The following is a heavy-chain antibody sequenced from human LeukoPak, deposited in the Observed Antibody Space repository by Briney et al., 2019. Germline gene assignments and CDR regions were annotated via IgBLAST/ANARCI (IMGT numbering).Heavy chain of an antibody. V-gene: IGHV1-18*01. J-gene: IGHJ4*02. CDR1: GYTFTSYG. CDR2: ISAYNGNT. Sequence: ASVKVSCKASGYTFTSYGISWVRQAPGQGLEWMGWISAYNGNTNYAQKLQGRVTMTTDTSASTAYMELRSLRSDDTAVYYCARLMDIVVVPAAPKEEYCFDYWGQGTLVTVSS. CDR3: ARLMDIVVVPAAPKEEYCFDY. D-gene: IGHD2-2*03.